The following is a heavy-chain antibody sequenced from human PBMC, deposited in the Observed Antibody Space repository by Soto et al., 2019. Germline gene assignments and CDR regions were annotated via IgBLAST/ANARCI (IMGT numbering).Heavy chain of an antibody. D-gene: IGHD6-6*01. J-gene: IGHJ4*02. CDR1: GFDVSNKY. Sequence: QPGGSLXLSCAASGFDVSNKYMTWVRQAPGKGLEWVSVLYPGGTTYYASSVQGRFTISRDNSKNTLYLQMNSLRAEDTAVYYCAKRSSSSTFDYWGQGTLVTVSS. CDR2: LYPGGTT. CDR3: AKRSSSSTFDY. V-gene: IGHV3-53*01.